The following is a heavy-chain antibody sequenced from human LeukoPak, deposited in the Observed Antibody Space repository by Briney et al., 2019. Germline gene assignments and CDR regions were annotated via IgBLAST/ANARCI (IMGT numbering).Heavy chain of an antibody. Sequence: PSETLSLTCTVSGDSISSSSYYWTWIRQPPGKGLEWIGSIYQSGSTYYNPSLKSRVTISVDTSMNQFSLKLSSVTAADTAVYYCARVGFIWPHYFFDYWGQGTLVTVSS. V-gene: IGHV4-39*01. J-gene: IGHJ4*02. CDR3: ARVGFIWPHYFFDY. CDR1: GDSISSSSYY. CDR2: IYQSGST. D-gene: IGHD1-26*01.